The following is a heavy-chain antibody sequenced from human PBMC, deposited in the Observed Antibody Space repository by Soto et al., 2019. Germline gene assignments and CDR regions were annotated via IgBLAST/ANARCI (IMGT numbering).Heavy chain of an antibody. V-gene: IGHV3-21*01. D-gene: IGHD5-12*01. J-gene: IGHJ4*02. CDR3: ARRWLRDPWMY. CDR2: ISASSTYI. Sequence: EVQLVESGGGLVKPGGSLRLSCAASGFIFSSYTMNWVRQAPGKELEWVSSISASSTYIYYADSLKGRFTISRDNAYYSLYQKMNSGRAEDTAVNYFARRWLRDPWMYWGEGTLVTGSS. CDR1: GFIFSSYT.